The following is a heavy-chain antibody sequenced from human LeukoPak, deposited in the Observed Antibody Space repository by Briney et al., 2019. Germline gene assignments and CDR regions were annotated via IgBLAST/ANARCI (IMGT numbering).Heavy chain of an antibody. V-gene: IGHV2-5*01. CDR2: IYGNDEK. J-gene: IGHJ4*02. CDR3: VHGVPGDIGFDY. CDR1: GFSLSTNAVG. D-gene: IGHD4-17*01. Sequence: SGPTLVNPTQTLTLTCTFSGFSLSTNAVGVGWVRQPPGKALEWLALIYGNDEKRYSASLETRLTITKDTSKNQVVLTMTNMNPVDTATYYCVHGVPGDIGFDYWGQGILVTVSS.